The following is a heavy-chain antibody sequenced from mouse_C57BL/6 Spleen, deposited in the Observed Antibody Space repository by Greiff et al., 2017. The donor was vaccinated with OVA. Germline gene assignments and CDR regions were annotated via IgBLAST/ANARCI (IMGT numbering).Heavy chain of an antibody. CDR2: IDPSDSYT. CDR1: GYTFTSYW. J-gene: IGHJ2*01. CDR3: ARRRERDY. Sequence: VQLQQSGAELVKPGASVKLSCKASGYTFTSYWMQWVKQRPGQGLEWIGEIDPSDSYTNYNQKFKGKATLTVDTSSSTAYMQLSSLTSEDSAVYYCARRRERDYWGQGTTLTVSS. V-gene: IGHV1-50*01.